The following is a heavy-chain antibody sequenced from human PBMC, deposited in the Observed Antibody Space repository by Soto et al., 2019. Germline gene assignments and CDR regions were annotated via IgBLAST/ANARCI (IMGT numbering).Heavy chain of an antibody. CDR3: ARDVYYYGSGTTTAFDY. CDR2: INPNSGGT. D-gene: IGHD3-10*01. J-gene: IGHJ4*02. CDR1: GYTFTSYG. V-gene: IGHV1-2*04. Sequence: ASVKVSCKASGYTFTSYGISWVRQAPGQGLEWMGWINPNSGGTNYAQKFQGWVTMTRDTSISTAYMELSRLRSDDTAVYYCARDVYYYGSGTTTAFDYWGQGTLVTVSS.